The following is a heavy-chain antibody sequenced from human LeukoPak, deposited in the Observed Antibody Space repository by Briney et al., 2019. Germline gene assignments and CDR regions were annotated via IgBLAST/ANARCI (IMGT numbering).Heavy chain of an antibody. Sequence: ASVKVSCKASGYSFTSHNLHWVRQAPGQSLQWMGWINPNSGGTNYAQKFQGRVTMTRDTSISTAYMELSRLRSDDTAVYYCARELLWFGEFFANWFDPWGQGTLVTVSS. V-gene: IGHV1-2*02. CDR2: INPNSGGT. J-gene: IGHJ5*02. D-gene: IGHD3-10*01. CDR1: GYSFTSHN. CDR3: ARELLWFGEFFANWFDP.